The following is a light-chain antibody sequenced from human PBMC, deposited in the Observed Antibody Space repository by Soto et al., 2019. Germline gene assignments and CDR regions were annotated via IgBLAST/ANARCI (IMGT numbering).Light chain of an antibody. CDR3: QQRSNWPHT. Sequence: DIQMTQSPSTLSGSVGDRVTITCRASQTISSWLAWYQQKPGKAPKLLIYKASTLKSGVPSRFSGSGSGTEFTLTISSLQPEDFAVYYCQQRSNWPHTFGQGTKVDIK. CDR2: KAS. V-gene: IGKV1-5*03. CDR1: QTISSW. J-gene: IGKJ2*01.